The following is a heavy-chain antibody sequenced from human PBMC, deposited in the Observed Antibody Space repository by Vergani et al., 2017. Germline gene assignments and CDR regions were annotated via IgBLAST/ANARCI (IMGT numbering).Heavy chain of an antibody. V-gene: IGHV3-30*03. D-gene: IGHD4-17*01. CDR2: ISYDGSNK. Sequence: QVQLVESGGGVVQPGRSLRLSCAASGFTFSSYGMHWVRQAPGKGLEWVAVISYDGSNKYYADSVKGRFTISRDNSKNTLYLQMNSLRAEDTAVYYCARERYDYGDVLTPILRPNWFYPWGQGTLVTVSS. CDR3: ARERYDYGDVLTPILRPNWFYP. J-gene: IGHJ5*02. CDR1: GFTFSSYG.